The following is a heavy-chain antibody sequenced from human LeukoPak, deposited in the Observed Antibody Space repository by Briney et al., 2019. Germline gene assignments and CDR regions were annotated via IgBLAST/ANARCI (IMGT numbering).Heavy chain of an antibody. CDR1: GYSISSGYY. CDR2: IYYSGST. D-gene: IGHD3-10*01. V-gene: IGHV4-30-4*08. CDR3: AREHYYYGSGSLMWFDP. J-gene: IGHJ5*02. Sequence: SETLSLTCAVSGYSISSGYYWSWIRQPPGKGLEWIGYIYYSGSTYYNPSLKSRVTISVDTSKNQFSLKLSSVTAADTAVYYCAREHYYYGSGSLMWFDPWGQGTLVTVSS.